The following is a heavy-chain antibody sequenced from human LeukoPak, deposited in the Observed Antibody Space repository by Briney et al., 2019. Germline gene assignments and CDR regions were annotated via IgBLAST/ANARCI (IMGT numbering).Heavy chain of an antibody. CDR1: GLTFSSCA. Sequence: GGSLRLSCAASGLTFSSCAMSWVRQAPGKGLEWVSAISGSGGRPYYADSVKGRFTISRDNSKNTLYLQMNSLRAEDTAVYYCARAFRMVPYYYYGMDVWGQGTTVTVSS. CDR2: ISGSGGRP. D-gene: IGHD3-10*01. J-gene: IGHJ6*02. V-gene: IGHV3-23*01. CDR3: ARAFRMVPYYYYGMDV.